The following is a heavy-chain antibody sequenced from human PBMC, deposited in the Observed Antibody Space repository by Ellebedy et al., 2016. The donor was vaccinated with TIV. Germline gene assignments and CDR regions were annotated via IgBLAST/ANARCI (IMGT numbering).Heavy chain of an antibody. V-gene: IGHV3-23*01. CDR2: LATGGVT. CDR1: GFTFSTYS. D-gene: IGHD3-10*01. J-gene: IGHJ4*02. Sequence: GESLKISCVVSGFTFSTYSMRWFRQAPGKGLEWVSALATGGVTFYADSVKGRFTISRDSSKTTLSLQMNSLRVEDPTIYFCAKDSGRSGWISDYWGQGTLVTVSS. CDR3: AKDSGRSGWISDY.